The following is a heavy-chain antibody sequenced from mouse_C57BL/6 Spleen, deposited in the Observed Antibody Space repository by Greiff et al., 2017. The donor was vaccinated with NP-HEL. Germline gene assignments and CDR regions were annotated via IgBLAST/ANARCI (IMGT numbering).Heavy chain of an antibody. Sequence: QVQLQQSGAELVKPGASVKISCKASGYAFSSYWMNWVKQRPGKGLEWIGQIYPGDGDTNYNGKFKGKATLTADKSSSTAYMQLSSLTSEDSAVYCCARSWLRGDYWYVDVWGTGTTVTVSS. CDR1: GYAFSSYW. CDR2: IYPGDGDT. V-gene: IGHV1-80*01. J-gene: IGHJ1*03. D-gene: IGHD2-2*01. CDR3: ARSWLRGDYWYVDV.